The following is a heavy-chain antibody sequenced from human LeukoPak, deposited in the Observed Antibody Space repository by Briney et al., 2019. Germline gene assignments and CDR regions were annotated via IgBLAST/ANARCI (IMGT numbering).Heavy chain of an antibody. J-gene: IGHJ5*02. CDR2: ISGSGGST. CDR3: AKGTSGTYYH. D-gene: IGHD1-26*01. V-gene: IGHV3-23*01. Sequence: GGSLRLSCAASGFIFSNYGMSWVRQAPGKGLEWVSVISGSGGSTYYADSVRGRFTISRDNSKNKVYLQMNSLRAEDTAVYYCAKGTSGTYYHWGQGTLVTVSS. CDR1: GFIFSNYG.